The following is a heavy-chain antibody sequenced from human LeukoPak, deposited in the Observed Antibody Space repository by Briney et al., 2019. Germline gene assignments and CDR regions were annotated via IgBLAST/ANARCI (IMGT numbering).Heavy chain of an antibody. D-gene: IGHD1-20*01. CDR3: ARDPPFIIGTTFFDY. V-gene: IGHV3-21*01. CDR2: ICTSSTYI. Sequence: GGSLRLSCAASGFTFSSYSMNWVRQAPGEGLEWVSSICTSSTYIYYADSVKGRFTISRDNAKNSLYLQMNSLRAEDTAVYYCARDPPFIIGTTFFDYWGQGTLVTVSS. CDR1: GFTFSSYS. J-gene: IGHJ4*02.